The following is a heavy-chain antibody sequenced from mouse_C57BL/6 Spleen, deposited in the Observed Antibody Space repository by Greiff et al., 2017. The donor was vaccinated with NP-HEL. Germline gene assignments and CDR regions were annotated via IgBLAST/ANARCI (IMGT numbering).Heavy chain of an antibody. Sequence: VQLKESGPELVKPGASVKIPCKASGYTFTDYNMDWVKQSHGKSLEWIGDINPNNGGTNYNQKFKGKATLTVDKSSSTAYMELRSLTSEDTAVYYCARHYYGSSYYFDYWGQGTTLTVSS. D-gene: IGHD1-1*01. V-gene: IGHV1-18*01. CDR3: ARHYYGSSYYFDY. CDR1: GYTFTDYN. CDR2: INPNNGGT. J-gene: IGHJ2*01.